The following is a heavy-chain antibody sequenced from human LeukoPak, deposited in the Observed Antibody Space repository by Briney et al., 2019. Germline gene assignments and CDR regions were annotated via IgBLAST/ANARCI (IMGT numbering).Heavy chain of an antibody. J-gene: IGHJ4*02. CDR3: ARVRYFDWSPEYYFDY. V-gene: IGHV4-61*08. D-gene: IGHD3-9*01. Sequence: SQTLSLTCTVSGGSISSGDYYWSWIRQPPGKGLEWIGYIYYSGSTNYNPSLKSRVTISVDTSKNQFSLKLNSVTAADTAVYYCARVRYFDWSPEYYFDYWGQGILVTVSS. CDR2: IYYSGST. CDR1: GGSISSGDYY.